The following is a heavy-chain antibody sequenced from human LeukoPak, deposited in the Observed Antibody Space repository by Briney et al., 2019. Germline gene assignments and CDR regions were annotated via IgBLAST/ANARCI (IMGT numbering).Heavy chain of an antibody. CDR2: IYPNSGGT. D-gene: IGHD3-10*01. CDR3: ARGRSDYYLDS. V-gene: IGHV1-2*02. Sequence: ASVKVSCKASGYTFSSYGFSWVRQAPGQGLEWMGWIYPNSGGTNYAQNFQGRVTMTRDTSISTAYMGLSRLRSDDTAVYFCARGRSDYYLDSWGQGTLVTVSS. CDR1: GYTFSSYG. J-gene: IGHJ4*02.